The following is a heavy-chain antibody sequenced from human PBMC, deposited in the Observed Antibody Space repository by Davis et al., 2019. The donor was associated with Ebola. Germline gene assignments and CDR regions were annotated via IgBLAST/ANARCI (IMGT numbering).Heavy chain of an antibody. CDR2: ISYDGSNK. CDR3: ARLFGVIPVFDY. J-gene: IGHJ4*02. D-gene: IGHD3-3*01. CDR1: GFTFSSYG. Sequence: PGGSLRLSCAASGFTFSSYGMHWVRQAPGKGLEWVAVISYDGSNKYYADSVKGRFTVSRDNAKNSLYLEMNSLRDEDTAVYYCARLFGVIPVFDYWGQGTLVTVSS. V-gene: IGHV3-30*03.